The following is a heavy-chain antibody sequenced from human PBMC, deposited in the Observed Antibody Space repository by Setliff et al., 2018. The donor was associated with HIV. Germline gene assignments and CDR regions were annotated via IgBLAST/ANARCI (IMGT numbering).Heavy chain of an antibody. V-gene: IGHV4-59*11. CDR1: GASIRSHY. J-gene: IGHJ4*02. Sequence: SETLSLTCTVSGASIRSHYWSWIRQPPGKRLEWIGNIYYSESTNYNPSLKSRVTISVDTSRNQFSLRLNSVTPADTAVYYCARGIDNFWSGYVRWGQGTLVTVSS. CDR3: ARGIDNFWSGYVR. D-gene: IGHD3-3*01. CDR2: IYYSEST.